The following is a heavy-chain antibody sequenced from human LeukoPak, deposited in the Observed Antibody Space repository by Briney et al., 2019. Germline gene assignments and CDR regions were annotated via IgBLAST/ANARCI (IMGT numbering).Heavy chain of an antibody. CDR2: ITSDSSST. J-gene: IGHJ4*02. Sequence: GGSLRLSCAASGFKFGSFSMNWVRQAPGKGLEWLSYITSDSSSTYYSDSVKGRFTISRDNAKNSLYLQMNSLRAEDTAVYYCARVIGSYGDSAYWGQGTLVTVSS. CDR1: GFKFGSFS. D-gene: IGHD4-17*01. V-gene: IGHV3-48*04. CDR3: ARVIGSYGDSAY.